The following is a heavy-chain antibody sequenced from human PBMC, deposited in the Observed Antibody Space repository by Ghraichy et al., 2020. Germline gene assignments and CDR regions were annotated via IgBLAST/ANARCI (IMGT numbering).Heavy chain of an antibody. D-gene: IGHD6-19*01. CDR1: GFNFNHYA. CDR2: IDGGGGST. Sequence: ESLNISCAASGFNFNHYAMTWVRQAPGKGLDWVSAIDGGGGSTYYADSVKGRFTISRDNSKNTLYLEMNSLRADDTAVYYCAKLVAVAGTDYWGQGTLVTVSS. V-gene: IGHV3-23*01. CDR3: AKLVAVAGTDY. J-gene: IGHJ4*02.